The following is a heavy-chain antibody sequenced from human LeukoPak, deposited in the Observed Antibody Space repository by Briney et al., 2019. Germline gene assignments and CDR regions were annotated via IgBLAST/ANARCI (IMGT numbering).Heavy chain of an antibody. Sequence: PSETLSLTCTVPGGSISSYYWSCIRQPPGKGLEWIGYIYNSGSTNYNPSLRSRVSISVDTSKNQFSLKLSSVTAADTAVYYCARGMVSPDAFDIWGQGTMVTVSS. V-gene: IGHV4-59*01. CDR3: ARGMVSPDAFDI. CDR2: IYNSGST. CDR1: GGSISSYY. J-gene: IGHJ3*02. D-gene: IGHD2-8*01.